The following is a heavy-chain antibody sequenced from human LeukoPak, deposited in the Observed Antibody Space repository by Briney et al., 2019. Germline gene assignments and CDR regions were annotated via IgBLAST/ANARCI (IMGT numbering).Heavy chain of an antibody. V-gene: IGHV3-23*01. Sequence: GGSLRLSCVASGFTFSDFAMSWVRQTPGKRLEWVASTDGTGGNSYYADAVKGRFTISRDDSRDTLYLQMNSLRAEDTAVYYCARDGIAGSLLYWGQGTLVTVSS. CDR2: TDGTGGNS. CDR1: GFTFSDFA. CDR3: ARDGIAGSLLY. J-gene: IGHJ4*02. D-gene: IGHD6-13*01.